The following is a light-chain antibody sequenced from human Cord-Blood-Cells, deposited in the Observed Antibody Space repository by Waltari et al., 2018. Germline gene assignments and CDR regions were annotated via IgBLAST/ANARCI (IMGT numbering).Light chain of an antibody. V-gene: IGLV3-25*03. CDR3: QSADSSGTYV. Sequence: SYELTQPPSVSVSPGQPARITCSGDAWPNQYASWYQQKPGQAPVLVIYKDSERPSGIPERFSGSSSGTTVTLTISGVQAEDEADYYCQSADSSGTYVFGTGTKVTVL. CDR2: KDS. J-gene: IGLJ1*01. CDR1: AWPNQY.